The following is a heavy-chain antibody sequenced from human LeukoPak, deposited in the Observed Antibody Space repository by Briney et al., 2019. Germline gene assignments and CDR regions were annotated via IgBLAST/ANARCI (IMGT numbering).Heavy chain of an antibody. CDR2: IYYSGST. J-gene: IGHJ4*02. V-gene: IGHV4-59*11. CDR3: ARGSGQWGFDS. D-gene: IGHD3-10*01. CDR1: GGSISSHY. Sequence: SETLSLTCTVSGGSISSHYWSWIRQPPGKTLEWIGYIYYSGSTNCNPSLRSRVTISVDSSKNQFSLKLSSVTAADTAVYYCARGSGQWGFDSWGQGTLVTVSS.